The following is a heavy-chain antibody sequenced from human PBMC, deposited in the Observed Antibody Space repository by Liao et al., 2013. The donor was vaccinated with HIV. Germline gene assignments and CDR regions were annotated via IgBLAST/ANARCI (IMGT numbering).Heavy chain of an antibody. CDR1: GGSISSGDFY. D-gene: IGHD6-6*01. J-gene: IGHJ5*02. CDR2: IYYSGTT. Sequence: QVQLQESGPGLVKPSETLSLTCTVSGGSISSGDFYWSWIRQPPGKGLEWIGYIYYSGTTYYNPSLKSRVTISVDTSKNQLSLKLTSVTAADTAVYYCARGQRLVHDWVDPWGQGTLVTVSS. CDR3: ARGQRLVHDWVDP. V-gene: IGHV4-30-4*08.